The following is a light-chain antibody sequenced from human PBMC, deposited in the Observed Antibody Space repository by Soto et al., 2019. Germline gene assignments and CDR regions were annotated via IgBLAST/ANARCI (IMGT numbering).Light chain of an antibody. Sequence: EFVLTQSPGTLSSAPGERSTLSCRARQTVRNNYLAWYQQKPGKARRLLIYDASTRATGIPARFSGSGSGTEFTLTISSLQSEDFAVYYCQQYTNWSPWTFGQGTKV. J-gene: IGKJ1*01. CDR3: QQYTNWSPWT. CDR1: QTVRNN. V-gene: IGKV3-15*01. CDR2: DAS.